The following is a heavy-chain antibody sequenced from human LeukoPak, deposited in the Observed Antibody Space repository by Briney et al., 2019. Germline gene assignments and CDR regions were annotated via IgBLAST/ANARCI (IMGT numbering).Heavy chain of an antibody. CDR2: MNPNSGNT. Sequence: GASVKVSCKASGYTFTSYDINWVRQATGQGLEWMGWMNPNSGNTGYAQKFQGRVTMTRNTSISTAYMELSSLRSEDTAVYYCAINLQVDYDYVWGNLPAWQTNGMDVWGQGTTVTVSS. CDR1: GYTFTSYD. CDR3: AINLQVDYDYVWGNLPAWQTNGMDV. J-gene: IGHJ6*02. V-gene: IGHV1-8*01. D-gene: IGHD3-16*01.